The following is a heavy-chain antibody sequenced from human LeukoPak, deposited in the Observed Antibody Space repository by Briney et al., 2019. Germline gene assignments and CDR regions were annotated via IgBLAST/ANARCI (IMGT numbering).Heavy chain of an antibody. D-gene: IGHD3-3*01. V-gene: IGHV3-33*08. Sequence: PGRSLRLSCAASGFNFNNYAMHWVRQAPGKGPKWVAVIWHDGRDEFYVDSVKGRFTVSRDNSQSTLYLQMNSLRNEDTAVYYCARIMYDFWSPRYPLALKYWGQGTPVIVSS. CDR2: IWHDGRDE. CDR3: ARIMYDFWSPRYPLALKY. J-gene: IGHJ4*02. CDR1: GFNFNNYA.